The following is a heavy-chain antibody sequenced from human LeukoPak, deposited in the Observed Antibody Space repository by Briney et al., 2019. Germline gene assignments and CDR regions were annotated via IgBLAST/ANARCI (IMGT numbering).Heavy chain of an antibody. CDR3: AKGSYYFDY. D-gene: IGHD1-26*01. Sequence: GGSLRLSCATSGFTFNIYAMSWVRQAPGKGLEWVSGISSSGVITYYADSVKGRFTISRDNSKNTLYLQMNSLRAEDTAVYYCAKGSYYFDYWGQGTLVTVSS. CDR1: GFTFNIYA. CDR2: ISSSGVIT. J-gene: IGHJ4*02. V-gene: IGHV3-23*01.